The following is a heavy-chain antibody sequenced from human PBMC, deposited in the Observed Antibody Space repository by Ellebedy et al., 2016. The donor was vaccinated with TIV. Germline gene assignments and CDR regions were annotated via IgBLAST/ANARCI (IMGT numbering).Heavy chain of an antibody. CDR2: ISYDGNNK. J-gene: IGHJ6*02. CDR1: GFILASFG. V-gene: IGHV3-30*18. CDR3: AKEGYEIMTGEQFHGMDV. Sequence: GGSLRLSCAASGFILASFGMHWVRKAPGKGLEWLAFISYDGNNKYIADSVKGRRTISRDNSMNALYLQMDSLRAEDTAVYYCAKEGYEIMTGEQFHGMDVWGQGTTVTVSS. D-gene: IGHD3-9*01.